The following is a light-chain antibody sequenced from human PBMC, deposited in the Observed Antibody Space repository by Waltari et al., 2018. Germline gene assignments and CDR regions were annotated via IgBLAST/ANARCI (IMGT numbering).Light chain of an antibody. CDR3: QAWDSSTVV. J-gene: IGLJ2*01. Sequence: SYELTQPPSVSVSPGQTASITCSGDKLGDKYACWYQQKPGQSPVLVIYKDSKRPSGIPERFSGSNSGNTATLTIGGTQAMDGADYYCQAWDSSTVVFGGGTKLTVL. CDR1: KLGDKY. V-gene: IGLV3-1*01. CDR2: KDS.